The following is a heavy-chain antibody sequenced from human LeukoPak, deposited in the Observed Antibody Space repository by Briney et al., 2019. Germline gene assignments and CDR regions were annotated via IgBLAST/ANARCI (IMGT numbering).Heavy chain of an antibody. V-gene: IGHV3-23*01. CDR1: GFTFSSYA. J-gene: IGHJ3*02. CDR3: ASPGTYDSSGYYYVGAFDI. CDR2: ISGSGGST. Sequence: GGSLRLSCAASGFTFSSYAMSWVRQAPGKGLEWVSAISGSGGSTYYADSVKGRFTISRDNSKNTLYLQMNSLRAEDTAVYYCASPGTYDSSGYYYVGAFDIWGQGTMVTVSS. D-gene: IGHD3-22*01.